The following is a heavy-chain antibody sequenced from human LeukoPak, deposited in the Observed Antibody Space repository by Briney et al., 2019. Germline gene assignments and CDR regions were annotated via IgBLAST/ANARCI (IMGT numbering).Heavy chain of an antibody. V-gene: IGHV1-46*01. J-gene: IGHJ3*02. CDR1: GYTFTGYY. CDR3: ASPGIAAAGTDAFDI. Sequence: ASVKVSCKASGYTFTGYYMHWVRQAPGQGLEWMGIINPSGGSTSYAQKFQGRVTMTRDTSTSTVYMELSSLRSEDTAVYYCASPGIAAAGTDAFDIWGQGTMVTVSS. D-gene: IGHD6-13*01. CDR2: INPSGGST.